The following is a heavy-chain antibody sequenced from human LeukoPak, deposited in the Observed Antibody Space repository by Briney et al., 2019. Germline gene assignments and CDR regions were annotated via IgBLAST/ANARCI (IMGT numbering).Heavy chain of an antibody. V-gene: IGHV3-43*02. J-gene: IGHJ4*02. D-gene: IGHD3-16*01. CDR2: ISGDGGST. Sequence: GGSLRLSCAASGFTFDDYAMHWVRQAPGKGLEWVSLISGDGGSTYYADSVKGRFTISRGNSKNSLYLQMNSLRTEDTALYYCAEDATYDYVWGTVSFDYWGQGTLVTVSS. CDR3: AEDATYDYVWGTVSFDY. CDR1: GFTFDDYA.